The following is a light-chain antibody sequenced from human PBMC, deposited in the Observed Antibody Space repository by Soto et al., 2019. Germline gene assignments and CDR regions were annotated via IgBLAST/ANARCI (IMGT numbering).Light chain of an antibody. CDR2: AAS. CDR3: LQTYTRTFA. CDR1: QGISVF. J-gene: IGKJ3*01. V-gene: IGKV1-39*01. Sequence: DIQMTQSPSSLSASVGDTVTIDCRTSQGISVFLNWYRQKAGRAPELLIYAASNLHTGVSSRFSGAGSGANFTLTITSLQSDDYATYYCLQTYTRTFAFGPGT.